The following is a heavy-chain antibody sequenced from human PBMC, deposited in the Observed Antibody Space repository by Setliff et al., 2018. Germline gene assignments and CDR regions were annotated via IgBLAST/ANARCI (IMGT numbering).Heavy chain of an antibody. V-gene: IGHV1-69*05. CDR3: AREGVDSRSSTDYRYYMDV. D-gene: IGHD3-22*01. Sequence: SVKVSCKASGGTFSSYGVSWVRQAPGQGLEWMGGTIPMFGSTNYAQKFQGRVTIMTDESTSTAYMEVSSLRYEDTAVYYCAREGVDSRSSTDYRYYMDVWGKGTTVTVS. J-gene: IGHJ6*03. CDR1: GGTFSSYG. CDR2: TIPMFGST.